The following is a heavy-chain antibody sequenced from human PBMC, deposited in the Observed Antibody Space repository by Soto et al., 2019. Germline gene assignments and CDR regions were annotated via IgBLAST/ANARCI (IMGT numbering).Heavy chain of an antibody. CDR1: GGSISGGDYY. CDR2: IFHTGST. Sequence: QVQLQESGPGLVKPSQTLSLTCTVSGGSISGGDYYWSWVRQSPGKGLEWIGYIFHTGSTHYNPSLKSRVSMSVDTSKNQFSLKLNSVTAADTAVYYCARALGRITLIVLGQGTPVTVSS. D-gene: IGHD3-22*01. V-gene: IGHV4-30-4*01. J-gene: IGHJ6*02. CDR3: ARALGRITLIV.